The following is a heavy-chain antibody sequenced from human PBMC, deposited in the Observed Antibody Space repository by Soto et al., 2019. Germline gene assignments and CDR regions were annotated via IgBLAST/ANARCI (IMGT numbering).Heavy chain of an antibody. D-gene: IGHD6-19*01. CDR3: AKTYSSGRGAFDV. Sequence: EVQLVESGGGLVQPGGSLRLSCAASGFTFSSYSMNWVRQAPGKGLEWASYISSGSSTIYYAYSVKGRFTISRDNAQNSLYLQMNSLRAEDTAVYYCAKTYSSGRGAFDVWGQGTMVTVSS. J-gene: IGHJ3*01. CDR1: GFTFSSYS. V-gene: IGHV3-48*01. CDR2: ISSGSSTI.